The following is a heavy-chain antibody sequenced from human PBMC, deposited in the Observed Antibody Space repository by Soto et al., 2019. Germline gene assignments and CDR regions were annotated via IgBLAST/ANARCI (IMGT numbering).Heavy chain of an antibody. CDR3: ARHPNLNYDSSGYCGQYNGFDP. CDR1: GHSFTSYW. V-gene: IGHV5-51*01. D-gene: IGHD3-22*01. CDR2: IYPGDSDT. J-gene: IGHJ5*02. Sequence: GESLKISCKGSGHSFTSYWIGWVRQMPGKGLEWMGIIYPGDSDTRYSPSFQGQVTISADKSISTAYLQWSSLKASDTAMYYCARHPNLNYDSSGYCGQYNGFDPWGKGTLVTVSP.